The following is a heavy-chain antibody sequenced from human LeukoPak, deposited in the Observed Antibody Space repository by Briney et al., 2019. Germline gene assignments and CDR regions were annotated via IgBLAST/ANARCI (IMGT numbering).Heavy chain of an antibody. Sequence: GGSLRLSCAVSGLPFGSYGMTWVRQAPGKGLEWVAVIWSDGSNKYYANSVMGRFTIPRDNSKNTLYLQMNSLRPEDTAVYFCGRAVGPLNYWGQGPLVTAS. CDR2: IWSDGSNK. J-gene: IGHJ4*02. D-gene: IGHD4-23*01. V-gene: IGHV3-33*08. CDR3: GRAVGPLNY. CDR1: GLPFGSYG.